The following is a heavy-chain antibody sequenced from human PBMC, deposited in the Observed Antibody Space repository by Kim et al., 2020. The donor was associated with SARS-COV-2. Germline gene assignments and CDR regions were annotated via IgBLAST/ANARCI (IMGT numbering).Heavy chain of an antibody. CDR2: INPSGGST. D-gene: IGHD6-19*01. CDR3: ARASTRLAFDY. J-gene: IGHJ4*02. CDR1: GYPFTSYF. Sequence: ASVKVSCKASGYPFTSYFMHWVRQAPGQGLEWMGIINPSGGSTTYAQMFQGRVTMTRDTSTSTIYMEVSSLRSEDTAVYYCARASTRLAFDYWGQGILVT. V-gene: IGHV1-46*01.